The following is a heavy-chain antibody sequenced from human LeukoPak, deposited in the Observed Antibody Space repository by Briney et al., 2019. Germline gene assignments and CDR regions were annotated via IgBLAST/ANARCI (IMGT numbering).Heavy chain of an antibody. Sequence: ASVKVSCKASGYTFTGYYMHWVRQAPGQGLERMGWINPNSGGTNYAQKFEGRVTMTRDTSISTVYMEVRRLRSDDTAVYYCARDFDTSGYYTGHWGQGTLVTVSS. V-gene: IGHV1-2*02. CDR2: INPNSGGT. CDR3: ARDFDTSGYYTGH. J-gene: IGHJ4*02. D-gene: IGHD3-22*01. CDR1: GYTFTGYY.